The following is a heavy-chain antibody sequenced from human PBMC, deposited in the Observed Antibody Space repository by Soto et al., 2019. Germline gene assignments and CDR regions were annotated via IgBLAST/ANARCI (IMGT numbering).Heavy chain of an antibody. Sequence: QVQLVQSGAEVKKPGSSVKVSCKASGGTFSSYAISWVRQAPGQGLEWMGEIIPIFGTANYAQKFQGRVTITAEESTSTAYLELSSLRSEDPAVYYCARDRGPSSGYYPYWFDPWGQGTLVTVSS. CDR3: ARDRGPSSGYYPYWFDP. J-gene: IGHJ5*02. V-gene: IGHV1-69*12. CDR1: GGTFSSYA. D-gene: IGHD3-22*01. CDR2: IIPIFGTA.